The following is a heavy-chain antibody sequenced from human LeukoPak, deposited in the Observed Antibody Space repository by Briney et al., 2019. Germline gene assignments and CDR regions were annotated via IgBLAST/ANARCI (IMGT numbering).Heavy chain of an antibody. J-gene: IGHJ4*02. CDR1: GYSISSNYS. CDR2: VHHSGRT. CDR3: ARLANYVPVY. V-gene: IGHV4-38-2*02. Sequence: PSETLSLSCTVSGYSISSNYSWGWIRQPPGKGLEWIGSVHHSGRTYYNPSLKSRLTISINTSKKQFSLKVSSVTSADTAVYYCARLANYVPVYWGQGTLVTVSS. D-gene: IGHD4/OR15-4a*01.